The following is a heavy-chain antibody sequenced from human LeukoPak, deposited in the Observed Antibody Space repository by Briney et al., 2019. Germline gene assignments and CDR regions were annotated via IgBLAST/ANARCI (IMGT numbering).Heavy chain of an antibody. J-gene: IGHJ4*02. CDR2: INHSGST. Sequence: SETLSLTCAVYGGSFSGYYWSWLRQPPGKGLEWIGEINHSGSTNYNPSLKSRVTISVDTSKNQFSLKLSSVTAADTAVYYCASIDVGYSSSWFLRTPIDYWGQGTLVTVSS. D-gene: IGHD6-13*01. V-gene: IGHV4-34*01. CDR1: GGSFSGYY. CDR3: ASIDVGYSSSWFLRTPIDY.